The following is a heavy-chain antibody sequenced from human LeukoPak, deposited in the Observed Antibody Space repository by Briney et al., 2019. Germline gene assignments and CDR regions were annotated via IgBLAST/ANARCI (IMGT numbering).Heavy chain of an antibody. CDR1: GYSFTSYW. J-gene: IGHJ3*02. D-gene: IGHD2-21*02. CDR2: IYPGDSDT. V-gene: IGHV5-51*01. CDR3: ARRRYCGGDCYDRAFDI. Sequence: GESLKISCKGSGYSFTSYWIGWVRQMPGKGLEWMGIIYPGDSDTRYSPSVQGQVTISADKSISTAYLQWSSLKASDTAMYYRARRRYCGGDCYDRAFDIWGQGTMVTVSS.